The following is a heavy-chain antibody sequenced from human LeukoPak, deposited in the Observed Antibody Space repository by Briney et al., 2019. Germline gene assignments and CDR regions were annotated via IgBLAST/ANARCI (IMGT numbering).Heavy chain of an antibody. J-gene: IGHJ4*02. Sequence: GGSLRLSCAASGFTFSSYSMNWVRQAPGKGLEWVSSISSSSSYIYYADSVKGRFTISRDNAKSSLYLQMNSLRAEDTAVYYCARDGHSYGYGYYWGQGTLVTVSS. CDR1: GFTFSSYS. D-gene: IGHD5-18*01. CDR3: ARDGHSYGYGYY. CDR2: ISSSSSYI. V-gene: IGHV3-21*01.